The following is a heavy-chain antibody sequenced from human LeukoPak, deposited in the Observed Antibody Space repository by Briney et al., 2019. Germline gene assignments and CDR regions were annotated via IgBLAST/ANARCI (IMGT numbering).Heavy chain of an antibody. CDR1: GFPFTNYW. V-gene: IGHV3-7*01. D-gene: IGHD6-19*01. Sequence: PTGGSLRLSCAVSGFPFTNYWMGWVRQAPGKGLEWVANIKEDGSVMYYVDSLKGRFTISRDSAQNSLYLQMNSLRVEDTAVYFCARDLWGSYSTGSYLDYWGQGALVTVSS. CDR3: ARDLWGSYSTGSYLDY. J-gene: IGHJ4*02. CDR2: IKEDGSVM.